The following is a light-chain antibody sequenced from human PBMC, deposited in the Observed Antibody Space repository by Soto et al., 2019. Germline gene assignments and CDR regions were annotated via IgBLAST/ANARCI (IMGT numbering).Light chain of an antibody. CDR2: SNN. Sequence: QSVLTQSPSASGTPGQRVTISCSGSSSNIGSDIVNWYQQLPGTAPKLLIYSNNQRPSGVPDRFSGSKSGTSASLAISGLQSEDEADYYCAAWDGSLNGWVFGGGTKLTV. J-gene: IGLJ3*02. CDR1: SSNIGSDI. V-gene: IGLV1-44*01. CDR3: AAWDGSLNGWV.